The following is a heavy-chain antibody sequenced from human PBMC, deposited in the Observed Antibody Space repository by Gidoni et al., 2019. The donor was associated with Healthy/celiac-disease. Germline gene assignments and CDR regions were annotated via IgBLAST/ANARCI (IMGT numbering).Heavy chain of an antibody. D-gene: IGHD3-10*01. CDR3: AKVEPVGSDSGRLEFDP. J-gene: IGHJ5*02. CDR2: ISYDGSNK. V-gene: IGHV3-30*18. Sequence: QVQLVESGGGVVQPGRSLRLSCAASGFTFSSYGMHWVRQAPGKGLEWVAVISYDGSNKYYADSVKGRFTISRDNSKNTLYLQMNSLRAEDTAVYYCAKVEPVGSDSGRLEFDPWGQGTLVTVSS. CDR1: GFTFSSYG.